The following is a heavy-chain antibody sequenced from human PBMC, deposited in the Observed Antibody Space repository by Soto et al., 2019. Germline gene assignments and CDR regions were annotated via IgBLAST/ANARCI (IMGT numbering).Heavy chain of an antibody. D-gene: IGHD3-16*01. J-gene: IGHJ6*02. CDR1: GGSISPYY. Sequence: NPSETLSLTCTVSGGSISPYYWSWIRQPPGKGLEWVGYIYYGGSTSYNPSLKSRVTISLDTSKNQFSLRLSSVTAADTAVYYCARDTGGERDYDYYGLDVWGQGTTVTVSS. CDR3: ARDTGGERDYDYYGLDV. V-gene: IGHV4-59*01. CDR2: IYYGGST.